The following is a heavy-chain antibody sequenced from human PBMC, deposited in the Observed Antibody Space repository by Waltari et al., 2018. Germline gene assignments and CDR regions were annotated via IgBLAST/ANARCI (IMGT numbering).Heavy chain of an antibody. CDR3: TREDYGGKDY. J-gene: IGHJ4*02. V-gene: IGHV3-74*01. CDR2: INTDGSTI. D-gene: IGHD4-17*01. CDR1: GFTFSPYG. Sequence: EVQLAESGGGLVQPGESLRLSCTASGFTFSPYGMHWVRQGPGKGLVWVSRINTDGSTINYADSVKGRFTISRDNAKNTLYLQMNSLRAEDTAVYYCTREDYGGKDYWGQGTLVTVSS.